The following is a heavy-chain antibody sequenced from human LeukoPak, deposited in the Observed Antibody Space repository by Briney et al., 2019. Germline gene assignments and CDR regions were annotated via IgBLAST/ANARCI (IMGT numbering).Heavy chain of an antibody. CDR2: TYYRSKWYS. V-gene: IGHV6-1*01. Sequence: SQTLSLTCAISGDSVTANSAAWNWIRHSPSRGLEWLGRTYYRSKWYSDYAVSVQSRIIISADTSKNQFSLQLNSVTPEDTAVYYCASGYQLHDWGQGTLDTVSS. D-gene: IGHD3-22*01. CDR3: ASGYQLHD. J-gene: IGHJ4*02. CDR1: GDSVTANSAA.